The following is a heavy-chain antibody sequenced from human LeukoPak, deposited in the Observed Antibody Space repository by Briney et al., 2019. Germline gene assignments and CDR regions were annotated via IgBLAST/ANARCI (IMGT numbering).Heavy chain of an antibody. CDR3: AREGYYDSSGYSIRFSY. D-gene: IGHD3-22*01. CDR1: EFTFSSYW. Sequence: GXXLRLSCEASEFTFSSYWMHWVRQAPGKGLVWVSRINSDGRTTIYAGSVKGRFTISRDNAKNTLYLQMNSLRAEDTAVYYCAREGYYDSSGYSIRFSYWGQGTLVTVSS. V-gene: IGHV3-74*01. J-gene: IGHJ4*02. CDR2: INSDGRTT.